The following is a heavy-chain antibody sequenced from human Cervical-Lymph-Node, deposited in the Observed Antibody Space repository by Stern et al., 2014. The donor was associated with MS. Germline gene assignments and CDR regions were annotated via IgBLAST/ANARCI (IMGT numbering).Heavy chain of an antibody. CDR2: INASGGST. V-gene: IGHV1-46*01. CDR1: GYTFTSYY. Sequence: VQLVESGAEVKQPGASVKVSCKASGYTFTSYYMHWVRQAPGQGLEWMGIINASGGSTRYAQKFQGRVTMTRDTSTSTVYMELSSLRSEDTAVYYCARVGGYGDSLDYWGQGTLVTVSS. D-gene: IGHD4-17*01. CDR3: ARVGGYGDSLDY. J-gene: IGHJ4*02.